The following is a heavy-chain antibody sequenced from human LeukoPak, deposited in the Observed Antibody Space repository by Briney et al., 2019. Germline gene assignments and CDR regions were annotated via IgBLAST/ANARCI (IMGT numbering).Heavy chain of an antibody. CDR1: GFRFSSFA. CDR2: IAGGHYAT. J-gene: IGHJ5*02. Sequence: GGSLRLSCAASGFRFSSFAMTWVRQAPGKGLEWVSSIAGGHYATYNTDSVKGRFTISRDNAKNTLYLQMNSLRADDTAIYYCTKDPNGDYIGAFDPWGQGTLVTVSS. D-gene: IGHD4-17*01. V-gene: IGHV3-23*01. CDR3: TKDPNGDYIGAFDP.